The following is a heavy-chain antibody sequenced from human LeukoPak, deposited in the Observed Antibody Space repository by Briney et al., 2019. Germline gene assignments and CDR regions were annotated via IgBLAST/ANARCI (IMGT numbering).Heavy chain of an antibody. CDR1: GGSVSSAGYY. CDR3: ARATGYCGSSSCYSLDY. J-gene: IGHJ4*02. V-gene: IGHV4-31*03. CDR2: IYYRGST. Sequence: SDTLPLTCTVSGGSVSSAGYYWSWVRQHPGKALEWIGYIYYRGSTYFNPSLKSRVTISVDMSANQFSLKLSSVTAADTAVYYCARATGYCGSSSCYSLDYWGQGTLVTVSS. D-gene: IGHD2-2*01.